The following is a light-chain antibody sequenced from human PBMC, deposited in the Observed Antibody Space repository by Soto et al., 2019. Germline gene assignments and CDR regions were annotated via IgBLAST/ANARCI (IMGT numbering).Light chain of an antibody. CDR2: AAS. CDR3: QQYAALVT. CDR1: HPITGSF. J-gene: IGKJ4*01. Sequence: ETVLTQSPGTLSLSPGERATLSCRASHPITGSFLAWYKQTPGQAPSLLIYAASSRATGIPDRFSGSGSGTDFTLSISRLEPEDFAVYYCQQYAALVTFGGGTKVEIK. V-gene: IGKV3-20*01.